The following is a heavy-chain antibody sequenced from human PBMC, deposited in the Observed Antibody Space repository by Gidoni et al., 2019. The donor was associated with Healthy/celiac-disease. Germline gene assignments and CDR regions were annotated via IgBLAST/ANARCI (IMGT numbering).Heavy chain of an antibody. CDR1: GFTVINYS. Sequence: QVQLVESGGGMVKAGGYPTLPCAASGFTVINYSMSGSRKAPGKGLEWVSYISSSGSTIYYADSVKGRFTISRDNAKNLLYLQKNSMRAEDTAVYCCTRAGAHSWGVVAATPFYYYGMDVWGQGTTVTVSS. J-gene: IGHJ6*02. CDR2: ISSSGSTI. D-gene: IGHD2-15*01. V-gene: IGHV3-11*01. CDR3: TRAGAHSWGVVAATPFYYYGMDV.